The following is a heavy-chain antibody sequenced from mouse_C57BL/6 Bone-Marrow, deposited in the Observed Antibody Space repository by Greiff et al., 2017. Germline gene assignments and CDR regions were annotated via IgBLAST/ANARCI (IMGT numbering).Heavy chain of an antibody. J-gene: IGHJ3*01. D-gene: IGHD2-3*01. CDR1: GFSLTSYG. CDR2: ICGGGST. Sequence: QVQLKQSGPGLVQPSQCLSITCTVSGFSLTSYGVHWVRQSPGKGLEWLGVICGGGSTDYNAAFISRLSISKDNSKTQVFFKMNSLQADDTAIYYCAREGDGYPWFAYWGQGTLVTVSA. V-gene: IGHV2-2*01. CDR3: AREGDGYPWFAY.